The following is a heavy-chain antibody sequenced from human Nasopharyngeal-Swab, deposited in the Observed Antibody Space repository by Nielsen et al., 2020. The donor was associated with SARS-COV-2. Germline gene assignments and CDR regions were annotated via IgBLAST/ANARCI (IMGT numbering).Heavy chain of an antibody. J-gene: IGHJ5*02. CDR3: ATGSAAARRNWFDP. CDR1: GYTLTALS. D-gene: IGHD6-13*01. CDR2: FDPEDGET. V-gene: IGHV1-24*01. Sequence: ASVKVSCKVSGYTLTALSMHWVRQAPGKGLEWMGGFDPEDGETIYAQKFQGRVTMTEDTSTDTAYMELSSLRSEDTAVYYCATGSAAARRNWFDPWGQGTLVTVSS.